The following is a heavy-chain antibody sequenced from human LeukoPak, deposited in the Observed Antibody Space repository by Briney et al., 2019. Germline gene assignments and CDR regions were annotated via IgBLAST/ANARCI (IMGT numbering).Heavy chain of an antibody. V-gene: IGHV4-34*01. CDR2: INHSGST. CDR1: GGSFSGYY. J-gene: IGHJ6*02. Sequence: SETLSLTCAVYGGSFSGYYWSWIRQPPGKGLEWIGAINHSGSTNYNPSLKSRVTISVDTSKNQFSLKLSSVTAADTAVYYCARGRRYCSSTSCYHHYYYGMDVWGQGTTVTVSS. CDR3: ARGRRYCSSTSCYHHYYYGMDV. D-gene: IGHD2-2*01.